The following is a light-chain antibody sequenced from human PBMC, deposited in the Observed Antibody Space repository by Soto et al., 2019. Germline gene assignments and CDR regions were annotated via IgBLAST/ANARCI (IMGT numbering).Light chain of an antibody. J-gene: IGKJ2*01. CDR3: QQYNSYPYT. CDR2: GAS. CDR1: QSVSSNY. V-gene: IGKV3-20*01. Sequence: EIVLTQSPGTLSLSPGERATLSCRASQSVSSNYLAWYQQKPGQAPKVLIYGASTRATGIPVRFSGSGSGTEFTLTISSLQPDDSATYYCQQYNSYPYTFGQGTKVDIK.